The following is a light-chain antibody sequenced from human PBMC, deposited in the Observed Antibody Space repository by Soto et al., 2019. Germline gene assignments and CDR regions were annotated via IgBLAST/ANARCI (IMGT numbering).Light chain of an antibody. Sequence: DIQMTQSPSTLSASVGDRVTITCRASQSISSWLAWYQQKPGKAPKLLIYKASSLESGVPSRFSGSGSGTEFTLTISSLHPDDFATYYCQQYNSYLLTFCGGTKVEIK. CDR3: QQYNSYLLT. J-gene: IGKJ4*01. V-gene: IGKV1-5*03. CDR2: KAS. CDR1: QSISSW.